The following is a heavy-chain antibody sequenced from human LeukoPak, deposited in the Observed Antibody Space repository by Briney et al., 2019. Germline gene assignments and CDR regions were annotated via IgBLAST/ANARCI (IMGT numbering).Heavy chain of an antibody. CDR2: IKTDGSQI. CDR3: ARDYYYDSSGAPPTY. V-gene: IGHV3-7*01. Sequence: GGCLRLSCVASGFTFSSYWMTWVRQAPGKGLEWVANIKTDGSQIYYVDSVKGRFTISRDNAKNSLYLQMNSLRAEDTAVYYCARDYYYDSSGAPPTYWGQGTLVTVSS. CDR1: GFTFSSYW. D-gene: IGHD3-22*01. J-gene: IGHJ4*02.